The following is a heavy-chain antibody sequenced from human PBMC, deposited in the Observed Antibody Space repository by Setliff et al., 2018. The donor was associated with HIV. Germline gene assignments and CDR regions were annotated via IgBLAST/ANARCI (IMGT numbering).Heavy chain of an antibody. V-gene: IGHV4-59*12. D-gene: IGHD7-27*01. Sequence: KTSETLSLTCTVSGGSISSYYCSWIRQPPGKGLEWIGYIYYSGSTNYNPSLKSRVTISVDTSKNVFSLKLTSLTAADTAVYYCARSLGITYFDLWGRGTLVTVSS. CDR2: IYYSGST. CDR3: ARSLGITYFDL. J-gene: IGHJ2*01. CDR1: GGSISSYY.